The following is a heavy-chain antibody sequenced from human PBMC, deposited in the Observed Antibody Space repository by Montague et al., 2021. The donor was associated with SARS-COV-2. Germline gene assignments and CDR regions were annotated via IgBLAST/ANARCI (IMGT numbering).Heavy chain of an antibody. CDR2: IYHSGST. CDR1: GHSIWSSDW. D-gene: IGHD3-3*01. V-gene: IGHV4-4*02. Sequence: SETLSLTCSVSGHSIWSSDWWTWVSQPPGKGLEWIGEIYHSGSTTYNTSPKSRVTTSVDKSKNQFSLTLTSLTAADTAAYYCARAQKTISGMLIPPYYFDFWGQGTLVTVSS. CDR3: ARAQKTISGMLIPPYYFDF. J-gene: IGHJ4*02.